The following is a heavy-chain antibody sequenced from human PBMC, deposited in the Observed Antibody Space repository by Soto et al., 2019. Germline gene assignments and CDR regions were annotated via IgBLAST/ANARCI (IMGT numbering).Heavy chain of an antibody. CDR3: VHHGGVPYYHDF. CDR1: GGSLSSSSW. D-gene: IGHD2-8*01. V-gene: IGHV4-4*02. J-gene: IGHJ4*02. CDR2: IFYNGST. Sequence: KTSETLSLTCAVSGGSLSSSSWWSWVRQPPGKTLEWLGEIFYNGSTKYNPSLNSRVTISADQSKNDFSLRLSSVTAADTAVYYCVHHGGVPYYHDFWGQGMLVTVSS.